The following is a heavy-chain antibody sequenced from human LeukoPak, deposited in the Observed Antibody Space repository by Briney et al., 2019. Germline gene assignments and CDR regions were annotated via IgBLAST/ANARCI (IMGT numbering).Heavy chain of an antibody. V-gene: IGHV3-7*04. Sequence: PGGSLRLSCAASGFTFSSYWMSWVRQAPGKGLEGVANIKQDGSEKYYVDSVKGRFTISRDNAKNSLYPQMNSLRAEDTAVYYCARANWGYYYYYYMDVWGKGTTVTVSS. CDR1: GFTFSSYW. D-gene: IGHD7-27*01. CDR3: ARANWGYYYYYYMDV. CDR2: IKQDGSEK. J-gene: IGHJ6*03.